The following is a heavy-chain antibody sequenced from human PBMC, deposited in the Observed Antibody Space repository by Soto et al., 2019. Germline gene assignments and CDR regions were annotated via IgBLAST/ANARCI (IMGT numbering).Heavy chain of an antibody. Sequence: QVQLLESGGGVVQPGRSLRLSCAASGFTFSSYGMHWVRQAPGKGLEWVAVISHDGSNEFYADSVKGRFPIPRDNSKNTLYLQMNSLRAEDTAVYYCAKDSVAVVGRGGCDYWGQGTLGTVSS. D-gene: IGHD6-19*01. CDR2: ISHDGSNE. CDR1: GFTFSSYG. V-gene: IGHV3-30*18. J-gene: IGHJ4*02. CDR3: AKDSVAVVGRGGCDY.